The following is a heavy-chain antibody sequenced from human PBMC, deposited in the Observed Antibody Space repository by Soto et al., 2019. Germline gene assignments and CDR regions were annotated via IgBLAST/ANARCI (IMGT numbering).Heavy chain of an antibody. D-gene: IGHD5-18*01. Sequence: EVQLVESGGGLVQPGGSLRLSCAASGFTLSDHYLDWVRQAPGKGLEWVGRSRNRVKSFTTAYAASVRGRFTFSRDDSTNSLYLQMNSLKTDDTAVYYCARASTPDSTGYGYWGQGTLVTVSS. CDR2: SRNRVKSFTT. CDR3: ARASTPDSTGYGY. V-gene: IGHV3-72*01. J-gene: IGHJ4*02. CDR1: GFTLSDHY.